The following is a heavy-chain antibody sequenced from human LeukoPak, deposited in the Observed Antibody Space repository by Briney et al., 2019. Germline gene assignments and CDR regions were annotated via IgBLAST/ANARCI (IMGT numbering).Heavy chain of an antibody. CDR1: GLTVSSYS. CDR3: ARNYLAQLGRNAFDI. D-gene: IGHD5-24*01. J-gene: IGHJ3*02. V-gene: IGHV3-48*04. Sequence: GGSLRLSCVASGLTVSSYSMNWVRQAPGKGLEWVSYISADSSGIYYADSVKGRFTISRDNAKNSLYLQMNSLRAEDTAVYYCARNYLAQLGRNAFDIWGQGTMVTVSS. CDR2: ISADSSGI.